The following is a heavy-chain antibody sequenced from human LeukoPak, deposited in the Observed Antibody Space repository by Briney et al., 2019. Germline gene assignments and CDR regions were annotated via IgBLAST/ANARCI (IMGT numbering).Heavy chain of an antibody. CDR2: IYYSGST. J-gene: IGHJ4*02. Sequence: SETLSLTCPVSVGSISSYYWSWIRQPPRKGLEWIGYIYYSGSTNYNPSLTSRVTISVATYKNQFSLKLNTVTAGDTALYYCARTLSFDGYSDYWGQGTLVTVSS. V-gene: IGHV4-59*12. CDR1: VGSISSYY. D-gene: IGHD5-24*01. CDR3: ARTLSFDGYSDY.